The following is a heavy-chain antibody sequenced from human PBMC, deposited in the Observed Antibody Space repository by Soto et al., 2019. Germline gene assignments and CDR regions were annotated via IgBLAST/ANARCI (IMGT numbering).Heavy chain of an antibody. Sequence: PSETLSRTCAVYGGSFSGYYWSWIRQPPGKGLEWIGEINHSGSTNYNPSLKSRVTISVDTSKNQFSLKLSSVTAADTAVYYCARGPLTWYYYDSSGYSRFDYWGQGTLVTVSS. V-gene: IGHV4-34*01. CDR1: GGSFSGYY. J-gene: IGHJ4*02. CDR2: INHSGST. D-gene: IGHD3-22*01. CDR3: ARGPLTWYYYDSSGYSRFDY.